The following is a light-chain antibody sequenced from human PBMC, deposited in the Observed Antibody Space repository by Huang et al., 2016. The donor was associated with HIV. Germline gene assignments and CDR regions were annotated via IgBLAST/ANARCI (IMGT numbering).Light chain of an antibody. CDR2: DAS. CDR1: QSVSSY. CDR3: QQRSNWPYT. J-gene: IGKJ2*01. Sequence: EIVLTQSPATLSLSPGERATLACRASQSVSSYLAWYQQKPGPAPRPLIYDASNRASGIPARFSGSGSGTDFTLTISSLEPEDFAVYYCQQRSNWPYTFGQGTKLEIK. V-gene: IGKV3-11*01.